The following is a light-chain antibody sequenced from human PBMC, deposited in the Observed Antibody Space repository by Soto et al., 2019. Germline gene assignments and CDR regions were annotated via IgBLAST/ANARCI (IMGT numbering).Light chain of an antibody. CDR3: GTWDSSLSAVV. Sequence: QAVVTQPPSVSAAPGQKVTISCSGSSPNIGNNYVSWYQQLPGTAPKLLIYENNKRPSGIPDRFSGSKSGTSATLGITGLQTGDEADYYCGTWDSSLSAVVFGGGTKLTVL. CDR2: ENN. J-gene: IGLJ2*01. V-gene: IGLV1-51*02. CDR1: SPNIGNNY.